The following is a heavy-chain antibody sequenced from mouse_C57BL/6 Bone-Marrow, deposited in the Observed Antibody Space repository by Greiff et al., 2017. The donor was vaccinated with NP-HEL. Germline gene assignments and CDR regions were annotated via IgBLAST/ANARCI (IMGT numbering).Heavy chain of an antibody. CDR2: IDPSDNYT. J-gene: IGHJ2*01. CDR1: GYTFTSYW. CDR3: ATGTRFDY. Sequence: QVQLQQPGAELVMPGASVKLSCKASGYTFTSYWMHWVKQRPGQGLEWIGEIDPSDNYTNYNQKFKGKSTLTVDKSSSTAYMQLSSLTSEDSAVYYCATGTRFDYWGQGTTLTVSS. D-gene: IGHD4-1*01. V-gene: IGHV1-69*01.